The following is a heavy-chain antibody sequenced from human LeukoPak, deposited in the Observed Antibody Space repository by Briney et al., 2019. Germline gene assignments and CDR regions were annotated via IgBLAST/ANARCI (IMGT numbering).Heavy chain of an antibody. CDR3: ARVRITMVRGAPEGAFDI. V-gene: IGHV3-21*01. D-gene: IGHD3-10*01. CDR1: GFTFSSYS. J-gene: IGHJ3*02. CDR2: ISSSSSYI. Sequence: GGSLRLSCAASGFTFSSYSMNWVRQAPGKGLEWVSSISSSSSYIYYADSVKGRFTISRDNAKNSLYLQMNSLRAEDTAVYYCARVRITMVRGAPEGAFDIWGQGTMVTVSS.